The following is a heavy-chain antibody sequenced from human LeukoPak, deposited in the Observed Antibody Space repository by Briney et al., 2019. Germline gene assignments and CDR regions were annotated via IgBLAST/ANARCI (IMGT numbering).Heavy chain of an antibody. V-gene: IGHV5-51*01. CDR2: IYPGDSDT. CDR1: GYRFTTYW. Sequence: PGESLKISCQGSGYRFTTYWIGWVRQMPGKGLEWMGIIYPGDSDTRYSPSFQGQVTISADKSIGTAYLQRSSLKASDTAIYYCARRLPGGECFDSWGQGTLVTVSS. D-gene: IGHD3-16*01. J-gene: IGHJ4*02. CDR3: ARRLPGGECFDS.